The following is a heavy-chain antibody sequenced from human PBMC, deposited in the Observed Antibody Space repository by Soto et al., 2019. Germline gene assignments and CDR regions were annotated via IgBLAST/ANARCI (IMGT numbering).Heavy chain of an antibody. V-gene: IGHV3-9*01. D-gene: IGHD3-3*01. CDR1: GFTFCDYA. J-gene: IGHJ4*02. CDR2: ISWSTSSI. CDR3: GKASSSNSWSPIDY. Sequence: TWGSLRLSCAASGFTFCDYAIHLFRHIAGKGLQWVSGISWSTSSIGYGASLRGRFLISRDNANNSLYLQMNDLRPEDTALYYCGKASSSNSWSPIDYWGQGTMVTVSS.